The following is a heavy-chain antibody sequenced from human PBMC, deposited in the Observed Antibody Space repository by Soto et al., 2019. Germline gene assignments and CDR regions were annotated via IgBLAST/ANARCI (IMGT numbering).Heavy chain of an antibody. CDR2: INPNSGDT. Sequence: WAAVKVSCKASGYTFLGYYMHWLRRAPGQGLEWMGWINPNSGDTNYAQKFQGRVTMTRDTSISTAYTELSRLRFDDTAVYYCARARANYYNTSDYDFWGQGTLVTVSS. V-gene: IGHV1-2*02. CDR3: ARARANYYNTSDYDF. D-gene: IGHD3-22*01. J-gene: IGHJ4*02. CDR1: GYTFLGYY.